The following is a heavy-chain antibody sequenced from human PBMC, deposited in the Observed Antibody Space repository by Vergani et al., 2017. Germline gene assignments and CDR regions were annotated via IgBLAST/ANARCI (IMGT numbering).Heavy chain of an antibody. Sequence: EVQLLESGGGLVQPGGSLRLSCAASGFTFSSYAMSWARQAPGKGLEWVSAISGSGGSTYYADSVKGRFTISRDNSKNTLYLQMNSLRAEDTAVYYCAKGSDYYDSSGYYFGYWGQGTLVTVSS. D-gene: IGHD3-22*01. CDR3: AKGSDYYDSSGYYFGY. J-gene: IGHJ4*02. CDR2: ISGSGGST. CDR1: GFTFSSYA. V-gene: IGHV3-23*01.